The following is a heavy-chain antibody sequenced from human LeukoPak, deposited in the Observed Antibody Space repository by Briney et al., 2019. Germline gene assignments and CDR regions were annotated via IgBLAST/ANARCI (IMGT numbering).Heavy chain of an antibody. V-gene: IGHV3-7*03. CDR3: AKDRVAVIPNGLDY. Sequence: GGSLGLSCAASGFTFSSYWMSWVRQAPGKGLEWVANIKQDGSEKYYVDSVKGRFTISRDNAKNSLYLQMNSLRAEDTAVYYCAKDRVAVIPNGLDYWGQGTLVTVSS. D-gene: IGHD6-19*01. J-gene: IGHJ4*02. CDR2: IKQDGSEK. CDR1: GFTFSSYW.